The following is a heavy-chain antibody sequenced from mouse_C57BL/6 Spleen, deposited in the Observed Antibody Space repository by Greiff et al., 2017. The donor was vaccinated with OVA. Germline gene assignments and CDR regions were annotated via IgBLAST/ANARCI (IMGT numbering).Heavy chain of an antibody. CDR2: IDPEDGET. D-gene: IGHD1-1*01. CDR1: GFNIKDYY. CDR3: TRSGYGSSYWYFDV. Sequence: VQLKESGAELVKPGASVKLSCTASGFNIKDYYMHWVKQRTEQGLEWIGRIDPEDGETKYAPKFQGKATLTADPSSNTAYLQLSSLTSEDTSVSYCTRSGYGSSYWYFDVWGTGTTVTVSS. V-gene: IGHV14-2*01. J-gene: IGHJ1*03.